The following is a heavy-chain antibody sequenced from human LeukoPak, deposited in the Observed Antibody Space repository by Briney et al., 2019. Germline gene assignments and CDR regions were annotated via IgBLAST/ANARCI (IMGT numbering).Heavy chain of an antibody. CDR1: GFTFSRYS. D-gene: IGHD6-19*01. CDR3: AMNSSVAGTFIGY. CDR2: ISSSSSYI. V-gene: IGHV3-21*01. J-gene: IGHJ4*02. Sequence: GGSLRLSCAASGFTFSRYSINCVRQAPGKGLEWVSSISSSSSYIYYADSMKGQFTISRDNAKNSLYLQMNSLRAEDTAVYYCAMNSSVAGTFIGYWGQGTLVTVSS.